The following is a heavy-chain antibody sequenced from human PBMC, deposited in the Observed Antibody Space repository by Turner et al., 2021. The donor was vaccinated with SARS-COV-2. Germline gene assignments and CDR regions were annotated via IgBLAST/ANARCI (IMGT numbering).Heavy chain of an antibody. CDR2: ISSGGST. CDR3: ARGYSSGWYQSGAFDI. Sequence: SNYMSWVRQAPGKGLEWVSVISSGGSTYYAVSVKGRFTISRDNSKNTLYLQMSSLRAEDTAVYYCARGYSSGWYQSGAFDIWCQGTMVTVSS. J-gene: IGHJ3*02. D-gene: IGHD6-19*01. CDR1: SNY. V-gene: IGHV3-53*01.